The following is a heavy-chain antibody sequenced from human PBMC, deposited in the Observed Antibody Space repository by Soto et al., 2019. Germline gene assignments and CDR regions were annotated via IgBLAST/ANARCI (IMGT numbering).Heavy chain of an antibody. CDR2: INHSGST. J-gene: IGHJ4*02. Sequence: QVQLQQWGAGLLKPSETLSLTCAVYGGSFSGYYWSWIRQPPGKGLEWIGEINHSGSTNYNPSLMIRVTRSVDTSKNQRSLKLSSVTAADTAVYYCARRVRPPRGFDYWGQGTLVTVSS. D-gene: IGHD3-16*01. CDR3: ARRVRPPRGFDY. V-gene: IGHV4-34*01. CDR1: GGSFSGYY.